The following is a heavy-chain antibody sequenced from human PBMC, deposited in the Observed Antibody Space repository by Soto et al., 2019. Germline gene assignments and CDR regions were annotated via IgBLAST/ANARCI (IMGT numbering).Heavy chain of an antibody. CDR3: AAIGLRFLEWLLPDGPYGMDV. CDR1: EGSISTSIYY. J-gene: IGHJ6*01. CDR2: IYYSGST. V-gene: IGHV4-39*01. Sequence: QCVRCIVSEGSISTSIYYWGCIRQTPWKGLEWIGSIYYSGSTYYNPSLKSRVTISVDTSKNQFSLKLSSVTAADTAVYYCAAIGLRFLEWLLPDGPYGMDVWGQGTTVT. D-gene: IGHD3-3*01.